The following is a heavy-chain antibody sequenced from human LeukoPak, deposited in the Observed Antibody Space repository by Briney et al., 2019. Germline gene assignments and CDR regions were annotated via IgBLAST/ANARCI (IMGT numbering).Heavy chain of an antibody. Sequence: TGGSLRLSCAASGFIFSSYSMTWVRQAPGKGLEWVSYISSSGTTIYYADSVKGRFTISRDSAKKTLFLQMNSLRAEDTAVYYCASSTTGEDYYYYYMDVWGKGTMVTVSS. D-gene: IGHD1-1*01. CDR1: GFIFSSYS. CDR3: ASSTTGEDYYYYYMDV. V-gene: IGHV3-48*04. J-gene: IGHJ6*03. CDR2: ISSSGTTI.